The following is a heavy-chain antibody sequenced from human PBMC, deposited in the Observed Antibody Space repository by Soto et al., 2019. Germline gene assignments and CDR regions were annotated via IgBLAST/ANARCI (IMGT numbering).Heavy chain of an antibody. Sequence: QVQLVESGGGVVQPGRSLRLSCAASGFTFSSYAMHWVRQAPGKGLEWVAVISYDGSNKYYADSVKGRFTISRDNSKNTLYLQMNSLRAEDTAVYYCARELMVYATLHYYYGMDVWGQGTTVTVSS. D-gene: IGHD2-8*01. CDR3: ARELMVYATLHYYYGMDV. V-gene: IGHV3-30-3*01. CDR2: ISYDGSNK. J-gene: IGHJ6*02. CDR1: GFTFSSYA.